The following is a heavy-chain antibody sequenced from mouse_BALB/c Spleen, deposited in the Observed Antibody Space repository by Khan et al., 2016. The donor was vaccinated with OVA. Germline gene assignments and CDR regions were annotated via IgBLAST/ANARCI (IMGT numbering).Heavy chain of an antibody. Sequence: EVQLQESGPGLVKPSQSLSLTCTVNGYSITSNYAWNWIRQFPGNKLEWMGNISYSGSTNYNPSLKSRPSITRATSKNQFFLRMHSVTTEDSATYYWARRNYYGYALDYWGQGTSVTVSS. CDR3: ARRNYYGYALDY. D-gene: IGHD1-1*01. V-gene: IGHV3-2*02. CDR1: GYSITSNYA. J-gene: IGHJ4*01. CDR2: ISYSGST.